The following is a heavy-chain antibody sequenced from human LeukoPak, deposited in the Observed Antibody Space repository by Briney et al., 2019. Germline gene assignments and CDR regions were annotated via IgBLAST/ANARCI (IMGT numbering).Heavy chain of an antibody. CDR2: ISISSDTI. V-gene: IGHV3-48*01. CDR1: GFTFSDYT. Sequence: GGSLRLSCAASGFTFSDYTMNWVRQAPGKGLEWISYISISSDTIYYADSVEGRFTISRDNAKNSLYLQMNSLRAGDTAVYYCARGPPLFDPWGQGTLVTVSS. CDR3: ARGPPLFDP. J-gene: IGHJ5*02.